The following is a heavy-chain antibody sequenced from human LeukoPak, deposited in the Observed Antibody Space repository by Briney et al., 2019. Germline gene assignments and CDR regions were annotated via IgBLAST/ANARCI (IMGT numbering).Heavy chain of an antibody. Sequence: ASVKVSCKASGYTFTGYYMHWVRQAPGQGLEWMGWINPNSGGTNYAQKFQGRVTMTRDTSISTAYMELSRLRSDDTAVYYCARDLGSGSPYFDYWGQGTLVTVSS. J-gene: IGHJ4*02. CDR1: GYTFTGYY. V-gene: IGHV1-2*02. CDR2: INPNSGGT. CDR3: ARDLGSGSPYFDY. D-gene: IGHD3-10*01.